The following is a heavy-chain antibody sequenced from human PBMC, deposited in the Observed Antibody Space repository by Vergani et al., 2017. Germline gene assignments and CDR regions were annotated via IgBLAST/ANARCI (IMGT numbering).Heavy chain of an antibody. CDR3: AKNDFWSGYQYYYGMDV. D-gene: IGHD3-3*01. CDR1: GFTFSSYA. Sequence: VQLVESGGGLVKPGGSLRLSCAASGFTFSSYAMSWVRQAPGKGLEWVSAISGSGGSTYYADSVKGRFTISRDNSKNTLYLQMNSLRAEDTAVYYCAKNDFWSGYQYYYGMDVWGQGTTVTVSS. V-gene: IGHV3-23*04. J-gene: IGHJ6*02. CDR2: ISGSGGST.